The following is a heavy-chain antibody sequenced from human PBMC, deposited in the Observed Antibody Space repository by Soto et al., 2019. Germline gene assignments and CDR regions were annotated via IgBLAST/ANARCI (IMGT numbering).Heavy chain of an antibody. CDR2: IYPGDSDT. D-gene: IGHD3-9*01. Sequence: VASLTISCNGSGYRFTSYWIGWVRQMPGKGLEWMGIIYPGDSDTRYSPSFQGPVTISADKSISTAYLQWSSLKASDTAMYYCARMKSRFDELSDSSGMDVWGQGATVTVSS. J-gene: IGHJ6*02. CDR3: ARMKSRFDELSDSSGMDV. CDR1: GYRFTSYW. V-gene: IGHV5-51*01.